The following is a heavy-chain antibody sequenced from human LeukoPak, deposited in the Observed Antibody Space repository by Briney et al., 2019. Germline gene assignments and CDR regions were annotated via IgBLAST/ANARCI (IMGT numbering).Heavy chain of an antibody. Sequence: GESLKISCKGSGYSFTSYWIGWVRQMPGKGLEWMGIIYPGDSDTRYSPSFQGQVTISADKSISTAYLQWSSLKASDTAMYYCARLIEEMATISLIDYWGQGTLVTVSS. V-gene: IGHV5-51*01. D-gene: IGHD5-24*01. CDR3: ARLIEEMATISLIDY. CDR1: GYSFTSYW. CDR2: IYPGDSDT. J-gene: IGHJ4*02.